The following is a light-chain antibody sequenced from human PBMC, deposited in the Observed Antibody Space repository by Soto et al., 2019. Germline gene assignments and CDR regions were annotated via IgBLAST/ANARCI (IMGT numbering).Light chain of an antibody. V-gene: IGKV4-1*01. Sequence: DIVMTQSPDSLTVSLGERAIINCRSSQTVLSSSNTKNYLAWYQQKPGQPPKLLIYWASTRQSGVPDRFSGSGSGTDFTLTISSLQAEDVAVYFCQQYYNTPLTFGGGTKVEIK. CDR1: QTVLSSSNTKNY. CDR2: WAS. CDR3: QQYYNTPLT. J-gene: IGKJ4*01.